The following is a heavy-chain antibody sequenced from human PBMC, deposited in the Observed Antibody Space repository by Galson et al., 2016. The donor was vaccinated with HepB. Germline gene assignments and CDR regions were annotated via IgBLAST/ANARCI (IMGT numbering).Heavy chain of an antibody. CDR2: TSYSGNT. V-gene: IGHV4-59*01. CDR3: ARDEDWYFDL. CDR1: GGSMRGYY. J-gene: IGHJ2*01. Sequence: ETLSLTCTVSGGSMRGYYWSWIRQAPGKGLEGIGYTSYSGNTKYNPSLKSRVIISIDTSKNQFSLKLSSVTAADTAVYYCARDEDWYFDLWGRGTLVTVSS.